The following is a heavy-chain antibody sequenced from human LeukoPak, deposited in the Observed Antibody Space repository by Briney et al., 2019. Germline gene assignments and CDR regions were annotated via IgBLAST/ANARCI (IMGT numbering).Heavy chain of an antibody. J-gene: IGHJ4*02. Sequence: GGSLRLSCAASGFTFSSYEMNWVRQAPGKGLEWVSYISSSGSTIYYAVSVKGRFTISRDNAKNSLYLQMNSLRAEDTAVYYCARELRWNDVPVPFDYWGQGTLVTVSS. CDR2: ISSSGSTI. CDR1: GFTFSSYE. D-gene: IGHD1-1*01. CDR3: ARELRWNDVPVPFDY. V-gene: IGHV3-48*03.